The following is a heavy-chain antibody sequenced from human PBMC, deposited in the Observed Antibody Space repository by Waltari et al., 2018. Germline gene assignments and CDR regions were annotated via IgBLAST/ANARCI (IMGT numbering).Heavy chain of an antibody. Sequence: WGSWVRKCPGQGRGWFGQISRSGGTNYNPSLESRVTISIDTSNNQFSLKVTSTTAADTAVYYCARDRGRGIYLDSWGQGTLVTVSP. D-gene: IGHD2-15*01. J-gene: IGHJ4*02. CDR1: W. CDR2: ISRSGGT. V-gene: IGHV4-4*02. CDR3: ARDRGRGIYLDS.